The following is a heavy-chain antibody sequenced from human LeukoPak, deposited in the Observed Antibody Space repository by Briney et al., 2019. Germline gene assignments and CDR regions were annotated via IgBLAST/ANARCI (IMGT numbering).Heavy chain of an antibody. Sequence: GGSLRLSCAASGFTFSSYWMSWVRQAPGKGLEWVSYISSGGGNIYYADSVKGRFTISRDSAKSLLYLQMNSLRAEDTAVYYCARVQVVRGVRTNFDYWGQGTLVTVSS. CDR3: ARVQVVRGVRTNFDY. CDR2: ISSGGGNI. CDR1: GFTFSSYW. J-gene: IGHJ4*02. V-gene: IGHV3-48*04. D-gene: IGHD3-10*01.